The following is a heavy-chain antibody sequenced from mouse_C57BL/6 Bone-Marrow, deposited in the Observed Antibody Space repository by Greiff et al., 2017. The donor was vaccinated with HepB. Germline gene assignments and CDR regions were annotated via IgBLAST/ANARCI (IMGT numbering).Heavy chain of an antibody. CDR2: FHPYNDDT. CDR3: AGLTTVVAYYAMDY. V-gene: IGHV1-47*01. Sequence: VQLQQSGAELVKTGASVKMSCKASGYTFTTYPIEWMKQNHGKSLEWIGNFHPYNDDTKYNEKFKGKATLTVEKSSSTVYLELSRLTSDDSAVYYCAGLTTVVAYYAMDYWGQGTSVTVSS. D-gene: IGHD1-1*01. CDR1: GYTFTTYP. J-gene: IGHJ4*01.